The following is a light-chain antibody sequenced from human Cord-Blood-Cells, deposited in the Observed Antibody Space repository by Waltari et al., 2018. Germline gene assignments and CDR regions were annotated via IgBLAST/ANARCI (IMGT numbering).Light chain of an antibody. Sequence: DIVMPQSPDSLAVSLGERATINCKSSQSVLYSSNNKNYLAWYQQKPGQPPKLLIYWASTRESGVSDRFSGSGSGTDFTLTISSLQAEDVAVYYCQQYYSTPRSFGPGTKVDIK. CDR3: QQYYSTPRS. J-gene: IGKJ3*01. CDR2: WAS. CDR1: QSVLYSSNNKNY. V-gene: IGKV4-1*01.